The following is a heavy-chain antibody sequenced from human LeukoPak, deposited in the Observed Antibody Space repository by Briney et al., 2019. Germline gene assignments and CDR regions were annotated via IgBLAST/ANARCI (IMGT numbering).Heavy chain of an antibody. J-gene: IGHJ4*02. Sequence: GGSLRLSCAASGFTFSSYSMNWVRQAPGKGLEWVSSISSSSSYIHYADSVKGRFTISRDNAKNSQYLQMSSLRAEDTAVYYCARDILTSIDYWGQGTLVTVSS. CDR1: GFTFSSYS. V-gene: IGHV3-21*01. CDR3: ARDILTSIDY. CDR2: ISSSSSYI. D-gene: IGHD3-9*01.